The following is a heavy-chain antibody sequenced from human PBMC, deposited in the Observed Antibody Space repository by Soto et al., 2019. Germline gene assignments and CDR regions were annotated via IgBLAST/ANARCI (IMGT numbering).Heavy chain of an antibody. CDR1: GFTFSNYG. CDR2: IWYDGSNK. V-gene: IGHV3-33*01. D-gene: IGHD3-22*01. CDR3: ARDSDYDSSGYQDY. Sequence: GGSLRLSCAASGFTFSNYGMHWVRQAPGKGLEWVAVIWYDGSNKYYADSVRGRFTISRDNSKNTVYLQMNSLRAEDTAVYYCARDSDYDSSGYQDYWGQGSLVTVSS. J-gene: IGHJ4*02.